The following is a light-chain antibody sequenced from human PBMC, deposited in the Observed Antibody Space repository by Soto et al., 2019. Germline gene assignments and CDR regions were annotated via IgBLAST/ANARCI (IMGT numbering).Light chain of an antibody. J-gene: IGLJ1*01. CDR1: SSDVGGYNY. CDR3: RSYTSSRNV. V-gene: IGLV2-14*01. CDR2: EVS. Sequence: QSALTQPASGSGSPGQSITISCTGTSSDVGGYNYVSWYQQQPGKAPKLMIYEVSNRPSGVSNRFSGSKSGNTASLTISGLQAEDEADYYCRSYTSSRNVFGTGTKLTVL.